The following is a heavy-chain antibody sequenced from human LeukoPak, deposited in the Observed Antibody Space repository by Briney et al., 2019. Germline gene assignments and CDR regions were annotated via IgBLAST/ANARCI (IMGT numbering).Heavy chain of an antibody. CDR2: IYYSGST. D-gene: IGHD1-26*01. J-gene: IGHJ6*03. CDR3: ATTSGSYYYYYYYYMDV. Sequence: PSETLSHTCTVSGGSISSYYWSWIRQPPGKGLEWIGYIYYSGSTNYNPSLKSRVTISVDTSKNQFSLKLSSVTAADTAVYYCATTSGSYYYYYYYYMDVWGKGTTVTVSS. V-gene: IGHV4-59*08. CDR1: GGSISSYY.